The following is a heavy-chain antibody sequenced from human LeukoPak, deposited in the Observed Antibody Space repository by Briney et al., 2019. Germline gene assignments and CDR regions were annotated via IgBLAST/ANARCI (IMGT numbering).Heavy chain of an antibody. Sequence: GGSLRLSCVVSGLTFSNYWMIWVRQAPGKGLEWVAVISYDGSNKYYADSVKGRFTISRDNSKNTLYLQMNSLRAEDTAVYYCAREDGMDVWGQGTTVTVSS. V-gene: IGHV3-30-3*01. J-gene: IGHJ6*02. CDR3: AREDGMDV. CDR1: GLTFSNYW. CDR2: ISYDGSNK.